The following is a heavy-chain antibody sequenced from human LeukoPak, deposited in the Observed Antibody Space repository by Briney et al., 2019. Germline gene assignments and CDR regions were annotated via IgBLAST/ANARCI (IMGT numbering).Heavy chain of an antibody. CDR3: AKEGLLMPDAFDI. CDR2: ISWNSGSI. Sequence: PGGSLRLSCAASGFTFDDYAMHWARQAPGKGLEWVSGISWNSGSIGYADSVKGRFTISRDNAKNSLYLQMNSLRAEDMALYYCAKEGLLMPDAFDIWGQGTMVTVSS. J-gene: IGHJ3*02. CDR1: GFTFDDYA. D-gene: IGHD2-2*01. V-gene: IGHV3-9*03.